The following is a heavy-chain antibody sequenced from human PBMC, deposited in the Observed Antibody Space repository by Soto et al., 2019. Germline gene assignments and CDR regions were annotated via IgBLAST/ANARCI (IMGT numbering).Heavy chain of an antibody. CDR2: IYWDDDK. CDR1: GFSLSTSGVG. V-gene: IGHV2-5*02. J-gene: IGHJ2*01. Sequence: KESGPTLVKPTQTLTLTCTFSGFSLSTSGVGVGWIRQPPGKALEWLALIYWDDDKRYSPSLKSRLTITKDTSKNQVVLTMTNMDPVDTATYYCAHSTPYCTNGVCYIIWYFDLWGRGTLVTVSS. CDR3: AHSTPYCTNGVCYIIWYFDL. D-gene: IGHD2-8*01.